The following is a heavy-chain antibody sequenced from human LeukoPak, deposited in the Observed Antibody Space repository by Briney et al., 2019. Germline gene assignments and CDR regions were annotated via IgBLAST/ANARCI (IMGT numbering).Heavy chain of an antibody. CDR3: ARGYYDYVWGSYRLGYYSDY. CDR2: INHSGST. Sequence: SETLSLTCAVYGGSFSGYYWSWIRQPPGKGLEWIGEINHSGSTNYNPSLKSRVTISVDTSKNQFSLKLSSVTAADTAVYYCARGYYDYVWGSYRLGYYSDYWGQGTLVTVSS. J-gene: IGHJ4*02. D-gene: IGHD3-16*02. V-gene: IGHV4-34*01. CDR1: GGSFSGYY.